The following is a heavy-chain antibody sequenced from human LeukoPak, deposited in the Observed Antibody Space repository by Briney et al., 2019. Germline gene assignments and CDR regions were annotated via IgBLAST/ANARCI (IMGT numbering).Heavy chain of an antibody. CDR2: ISSNGGST. J-gene: IGHJ3*02. Sequence: GGSLRLSCAASGFTFSSYAMRWVRQAPGKGLEYVSAISSNGGSTYYANSVKGRFTISRDNSKNTLYLQMGSLRAEDMAVYYCAKDSTFDFDTFDIWGQGTMITVSS. D-gene: IGHD2/OR15-2a*01. CDR3: AKDSTFDFDTFDI. V-gene: IGHV3-64*01. CDR1: GFTFSSYA.